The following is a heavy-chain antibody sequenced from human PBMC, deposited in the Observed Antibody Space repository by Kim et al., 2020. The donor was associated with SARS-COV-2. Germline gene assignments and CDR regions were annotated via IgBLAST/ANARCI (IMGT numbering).Heavy chain of an antibody. CDR1: KGSISSRGHY. D-gene: IGHD3-10*01. CDR3: ARLSVLIEGGSVFPYYFDY. Sequence: SETLSLTCTVSKGSISSRGHYWGWIRQPPGKGLEWIGSIFYSGSLSYNPSLRSRVTMSVDTSKNQFSLNLDSVTAADTAVYYCARLSVLIEGGSVFPYYFDYWGQGTPVTVSS. V-gene: IGHV4-39*01. J-gene: IGHJ4*02. CDR2: IFYSGSL.